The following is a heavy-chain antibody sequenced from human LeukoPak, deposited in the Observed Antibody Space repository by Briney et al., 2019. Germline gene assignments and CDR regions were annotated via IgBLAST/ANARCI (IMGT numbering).Heavy chain of an antibody. V-gene: IGHV1-8*01. CDR3: ARGRLRGYDILTGYTNYLDV. D-gene: IGHD3-9*01. CDR2: MNPNSGNT. Sequence: ASVKVSCKASGYTFTSYDINWVRQATGQGLEWMGWMNPNSGNTGYAQKFQGRVTMTRNTSISTAYMELSSLRSEDTAVYYCARGRLRGYDILTGYTNYLDVWGKGTTVTVSS. J-gene: IGHJ6*03. CDR1: GYTFTSYD.